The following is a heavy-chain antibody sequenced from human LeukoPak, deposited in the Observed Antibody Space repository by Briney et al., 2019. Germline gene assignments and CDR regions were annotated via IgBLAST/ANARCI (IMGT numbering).Heavy chain of an antibody. CDR3: AREMSYGDCFDY. J-gene: IGHJ4*02. Sequence: PGGSLRLSCAASGFTFRIHWLSWVRQAPGKGLEWVAKINQDGGEKYYGDPVKGRVTISRDNAKNSLYLQMNSLRAEDTAVYYCAREMSYGDCFDYWGQGTLVTVSS. D-gene: IGHD4-17*01. CDR1: GFTFRIHW. CDR2: INQDGGEK. V-gene: IGHV3-7*03.